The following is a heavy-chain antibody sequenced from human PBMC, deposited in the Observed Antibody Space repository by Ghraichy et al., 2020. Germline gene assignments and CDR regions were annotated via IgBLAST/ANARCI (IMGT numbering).Heavy chain of an antibody. CDR1: GFTFSSYS. CDR3: ARDRYYDSSGYPLDY. J-gene: IGHJ4*02. D-gene: IGHD3-22*01. Sequence: GESLNISCAASGFTFSSYSMNWVRQAPGKGLEWVSSISSSSSYIYYADSVKGRFTISRDNAKNSLYLQMNSLRAEDTAVYYCARDRYYDSSGYPLDYWGQGTLVTVSS. V-gene: IGHV3-21*01. CDR2: ISSSSSYI.